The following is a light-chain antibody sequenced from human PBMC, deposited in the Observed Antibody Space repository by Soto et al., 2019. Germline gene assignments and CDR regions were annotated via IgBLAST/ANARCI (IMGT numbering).Light chain of an antibody. V-gene: IGKV3D-11*03. CDR3: QQYGYSQWP. Sequence: EIVFTQSPEPKSSFPADVVTISCGASQYINTRLAWYQHRPGQAPRLLIYQTSIRAAGIPARFSGSGSGMDFTLTISSLAPEDFAVYYCQQYGYSQWPFGQGTKV. J-gene: IGKJ1*01. CDR2: QTS. CDR1: QYINTR.